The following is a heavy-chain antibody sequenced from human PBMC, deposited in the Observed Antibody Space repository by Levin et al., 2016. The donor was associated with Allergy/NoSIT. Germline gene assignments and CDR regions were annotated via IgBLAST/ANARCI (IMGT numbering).Heavy chain of an antibody. CDR3: ARDRRWLQFYDY. CDR2: VYYTGRT. Sequence: SETLSLTCTVSGASVRSGSYYWSWIRQPPGTGLEWIAYVYYTGRTDYKPSLKSRATISMDTSKNQFSLRLTSVTAADTAVYYCARDRRWLQFYDYWGQGILVTVSS. D-gene: IGHD5-24*01. J-gene: IGHJ4*02. V-gene: IGHV4-61*01. CDR1: GASVRSGSYY.